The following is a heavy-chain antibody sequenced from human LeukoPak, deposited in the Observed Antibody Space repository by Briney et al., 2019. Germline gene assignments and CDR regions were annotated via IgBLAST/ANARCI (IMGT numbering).Heavy chain of an antibody. J-gene: IGHJ3*01. CDR1: GYTFTGYY. Sequence: ASVKVSCKASGYTFTGYYMHWVRQAPGQGPEWMGWINLNIGVTNYAQKFQGRVTMTRDTSISTAYMELSRLRSDETAIYYCARANWDAFDVWGQGTMVTVSS. D-gene: IGHD7-27*01. CDR3: ARANWDAFDV. V-gene: IGHV1-2*02. CDR2: INLNIGVT.